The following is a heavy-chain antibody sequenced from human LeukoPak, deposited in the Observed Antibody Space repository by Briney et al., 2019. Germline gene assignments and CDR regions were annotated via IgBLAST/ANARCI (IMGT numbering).Heavy chain of an antibody. V-gene: IGHV4-38-2*02. Sequence: SETLSLTCVVSDYSITSGFYWGWIRQPPGKGLEWIGTIYHSGNTYYNPSLKSRVTISIDTSKNQFSLKLSSVTAADTAVYYCARDGGVYYYYYMDVWGKGTTVTVSS. D-gene: IGHD2-8*02. CDR3: ARDGGVYYYYYMDV. CDR2: IYHSGNT. J-gene: IGHJ6*03. CDR1: DYSITSGFY.